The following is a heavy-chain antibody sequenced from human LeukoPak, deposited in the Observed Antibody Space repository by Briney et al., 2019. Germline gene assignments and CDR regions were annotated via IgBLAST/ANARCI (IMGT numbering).Heavy chain of an antibody. CDR3: AKHSGRYNWFDP. J-gene: IGHJ5*02. D-gene: IGHD1-26*01. CDR2: ISGSGGST. V-gene: IGHV3-23*01. CDR1: GFTFSSYA. Sequence: GGSLRLSCAASGFTFSSYAMSWVRQAPGKGLEWVSAISGSGGSTYYADSVRGRFTISRDNSKNTLYLQMNSLRAEDTAVYYCAKHSGRYNWFDPWGQGTLVTVSS.